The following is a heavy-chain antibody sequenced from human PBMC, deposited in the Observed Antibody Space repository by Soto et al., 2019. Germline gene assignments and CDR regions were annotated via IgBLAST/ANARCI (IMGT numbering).Heavy chain of an antibody. Sequence: QIHLVQSGAEVKKPGASVKVSCEGSGYGFTTDGITWVRQAPGQGLEWMAWISAHNGNTNYAQKLQGRVTVTRDTSTSTAYMELRSLRSDDTAVYYCARGRYGDYWGQGALVTVSS. D-gene: IGHD1-1*01. CDR2: ISAHNGNT. CDR1: GYGFTTDG. J-gene: IGHJ4*02. CDR3: ARGRYGDY. V-gene: IGHV1-18*01.